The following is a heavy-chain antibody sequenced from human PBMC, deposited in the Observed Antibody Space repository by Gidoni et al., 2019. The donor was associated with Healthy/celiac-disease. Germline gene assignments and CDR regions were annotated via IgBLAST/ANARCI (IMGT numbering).Heavy chain of an antibody. CDR3: ARGGYSSGWTTDY. V-gene: IGHV3-33*01. J-gene: IGHJ4*02. CDR1: GFPFSSYG. CDR2: IWYDGSNK. D-gene: IGHD6-19*01. Sequence: QVQLVESGGGVVQPGRSLRLPCAASGFPFSSYGMHWVRQAPGKGLEWVAVIWYDGSNKYYADSVKGRFTISRDNSKNTLYLQMNSLRAEDTAVYYCARGGYSSGWTTDYWGQGTLVTVSS.